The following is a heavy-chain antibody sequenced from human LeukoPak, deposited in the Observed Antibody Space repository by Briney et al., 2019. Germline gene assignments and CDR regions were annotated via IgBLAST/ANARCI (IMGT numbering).Heavy chain of an antibody. D-gene: IGHD3-10*01. CDR3: ARDHSGTYDNVLDY. Sequence: GGSLRLSCAASGFTFSSYGMHWVRQAPGKGLEWVAVIWYDGSNRYYADSLKGRLTISRDNSKNTLYLQMNSLRAEDTAVYYCARDHSGTYDNVLDYWGQGTLVTVSS. V-gene: IGHV3-33*01. CDR2: IWYDGSNR. CDR1: GFTFSSYG. J-gene: IGHJ4*02.